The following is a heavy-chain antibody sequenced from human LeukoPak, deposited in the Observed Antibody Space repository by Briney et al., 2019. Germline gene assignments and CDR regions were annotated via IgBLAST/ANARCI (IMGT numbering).Heavy chain of an antibody. CDR2: INAGNGNT. CDR1: GYTFTSYA. J-gene: IGHJ4*02. D-gene: IGHD6-19*01. Sequence: GASLKVSCKASGYTFTSYAMHWVRQAPGQRLEWMGWINAGNGNTKYSQKFQGRVTITRDTSASTAYMELSSLRSEDTAVYYCARDPYSSGIDSDFDYWGQGTLVTVSS. CDR3: ARDPYSSGIDSDFDY. V-gene: IGHV1-3*01.